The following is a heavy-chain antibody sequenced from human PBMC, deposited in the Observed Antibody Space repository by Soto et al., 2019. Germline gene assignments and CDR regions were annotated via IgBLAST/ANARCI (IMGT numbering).Heavy chain of an antibody. D-gene: IGHD2-8*01. CDR1: GFTFSSYA. CDR2: ISGSGGST. Sequence: GGSLRLSCAASGFTFSSYAMSWVRQAPGKGLEWVSAISGSGGSTYYADSVKGRFTISRDNSKNTLYLQMNSLRAEDTAVYYCAKTRCTNGVCYRGPRGAFDIWGQGTMVTVSS. V-gene: IGHV3-23*01. J-gene: IGHJ3*02. CDR3: AKTRCTNGVCYRGPRGAFDI.